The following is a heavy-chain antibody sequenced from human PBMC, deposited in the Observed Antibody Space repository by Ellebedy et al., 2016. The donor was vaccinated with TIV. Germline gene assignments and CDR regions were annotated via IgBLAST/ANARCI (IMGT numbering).Heavy chain of an antibody. CDR1: GFTFSSYW. CDR3: ARANDRSIDS. Sequence: GESLKISCAASGFTFSSYWMSWVRQAPGKGLEWVSRISNDGTAAIYADAVRGRFTMSRDNAKNTLFLQMNNLRAEDAAVYYCARANDRSIDSWGQGTLVTVSS. CDR2: ISNDGTAA. V-gene: IGHV3-74*01. J-gene: IGHJ4*02. D-gene: IGHD1-1*01.